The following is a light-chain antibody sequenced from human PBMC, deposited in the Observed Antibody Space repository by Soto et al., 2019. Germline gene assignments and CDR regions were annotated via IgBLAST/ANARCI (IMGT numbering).Light chain of an antibody. CDR3: QQRSNWPPIT. V-gene: IGKV3-11*01. CDR1: QSVASN. J-gene: IGKJ5*01. Sequence: EMAVTQSPSTLSVSPGERATLSCRASQSVASNLAWYQQKPGQTPRLLIYAASTRATGIPARFSGSGSGTDFTLTISSLEPEDFAVYYCQQRSNWPPITFGQGTRLETK. CDR2: AAS.